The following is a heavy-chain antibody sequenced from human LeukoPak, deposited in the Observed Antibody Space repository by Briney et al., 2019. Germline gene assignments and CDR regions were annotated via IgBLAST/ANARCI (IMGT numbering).Heavy chain of an antibody. CDR1: GGSISSGGYY. CDR3: ARAAVTTPFYFDY. Sequence: SETLSLTCTVSGGSISSGGYYWSWIRQHPGKGLEWIGYIYYSGSTNYNPSLKSRVTMSVDTSKNQFSLKLSSVTAADTAVYYCARAAVTTPFYFDYWGQGTLVTVSS. CDR2: IYYSGST. D-gene: IGHD4-17*01. V-gene: IGHV4-61*08. J-gene: IGHJ4*02.